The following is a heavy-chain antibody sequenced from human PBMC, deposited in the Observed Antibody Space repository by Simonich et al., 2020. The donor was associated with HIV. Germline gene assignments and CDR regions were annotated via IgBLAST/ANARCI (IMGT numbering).Heavy chain of an antibody. D-gene: IGHD3-3*01. CDR2: INHSGHH. Sequence: QVQLQQWGAGLLKPSETLSLTCAVYGGSFSGYYWNWIRQPPGKGLEWIGEINHSGHHISTPSLKGRVTISVEKSKNQFSLKLSAMTAADTAVYYCAAGHGLLRFLEWEGTYMDVWGKGTTVTVSS. J-gene: IGHJ6*03. CDR1: GGSFSGYY. V-gene: IGHV4-34*01. CDR3: AAGHGLLRFLEWEGTYMDV.